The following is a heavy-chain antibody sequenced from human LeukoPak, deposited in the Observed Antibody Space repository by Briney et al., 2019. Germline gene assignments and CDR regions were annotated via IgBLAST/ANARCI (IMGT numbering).Heavy chain of an antibody. D-gene: IGHD1-26*01. CDR3: ARTTGSKNAFDI. J-gene: IGHJ3*02. V-gene: IGHV3-74*01. Sequence: GGSLRLSCAASGFTFSSYWMHWVRQAPGKGRVWVSRISSDGSSTSYADSVKGRFTISRDNAKNTLYLQMDSLRAEDTAVYLCARTTGSKNAFDIWGQGTIVTVSS. CDR1: GFTFSSYW. CDR2: ISSDGSST.